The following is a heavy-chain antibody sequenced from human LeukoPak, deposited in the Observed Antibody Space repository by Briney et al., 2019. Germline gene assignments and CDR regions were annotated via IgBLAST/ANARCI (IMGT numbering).Heavy chain of an antibody. CDR3: ARGRVLLWFGELWAFDY. J-gene: IGHJ4*02. Sequence: SETLPLTCAVYGGSFSGYYWSWIRQPPGKGLEWIGEINHSGSTNYNPSLKSRVTISVDTSKNQFSLKLSSVTAADTAVYYCARGRVLLWFGELWAFDYWGQGTLVTVSS. CDR1: GGSFSGYY. V-gene: IGHV4-34*01. D-gene: IGHD3-10*01. CDR2: INHSGST.